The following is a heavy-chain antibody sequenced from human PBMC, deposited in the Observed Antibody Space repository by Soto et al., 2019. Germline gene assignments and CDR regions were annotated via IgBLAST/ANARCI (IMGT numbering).Heavy chain of an antibody. Sequence: QVQLVDSGGGVVQPGRSLRLSCAASGFTFSSYGMHWVRQAPGKGLEWVAVISYDGSDKYYADSVKGRFTISRDNSKNTGYLQMNSLRADDTAVYFWAKDGNGYSSGWYAPCLDYWGQGTLVTVSS. V-gene: IGHV3-30*18. CDR1: GFTFSSYG. CDR2: ISYDGSDK. CDR3: AKDGNGYSSGWYAPCLDY. J-gene: IGHJ4*02. D-gene: IGHD6-19*01.